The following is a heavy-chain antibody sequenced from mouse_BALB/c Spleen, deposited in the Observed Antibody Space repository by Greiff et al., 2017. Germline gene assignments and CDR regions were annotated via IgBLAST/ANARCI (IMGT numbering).Heavy chain of an antibody. V-gene: IGHV5-6*01. CDR3: ASLTTRRYFDY. CDR1: GFTFSSYG. J-gene: IGHJ2*01. D-gene: IGHD2-12*01. Sequence: EVQGVESGGDLVKPGGSLKLSCAASGFTFSSYGMSWVRQTPDKRLEWVATISSGGSYTYYPDSVKGRFTISRDNAKNTLYLQMSSLKSEDTAMYYCASLTTRRYFDYWGQGTTLTVSS. CDR2: ISSGGSYT.